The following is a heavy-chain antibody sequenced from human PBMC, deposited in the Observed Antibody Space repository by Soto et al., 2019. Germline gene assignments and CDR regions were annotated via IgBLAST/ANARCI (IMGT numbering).Heavy chain of an antibody. V-gene: IGHV1-69*12. CDR2: IIPIFGTA. D-gene: IGHD4-4*01. Sequence: QVQLVQSGAEVKKPGSSVKVSCKASGGTFSSYAISWVRQAPGQGLEWMGGIIPIFGTANYAQKFQGRVTIPADEATSTAYMELGRLRSEDPAVYYCAGAGGPTVTTAYFDYWGQGTLVTVSS. J-gene: IGHJ4*02. CDR3: AGAGGPTVTTAYFDY. CDR1: GGTFSSYA.